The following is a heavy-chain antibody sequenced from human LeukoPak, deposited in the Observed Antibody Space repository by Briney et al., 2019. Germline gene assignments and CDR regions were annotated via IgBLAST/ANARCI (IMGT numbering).Heavy chain of an antibody. Sequence: GGSLRLSCAASGFTFNSYVMSWVRQAPGKGLEWVSGISGPGRTTYYADFVKGRFTISRDNSKNTLYLQMNSMRVEDTAVYFCTKEWSNAGTPTSPPDYWGQGTLVTVSS. CDR3: TKEWSNAGTPTSPPDY. D-gene: IGHD1-7*01. CDR1: GFTFNSYV. J-gene: IGHJ4*02. CDR2: ISGPGRTT. V-gene: IGHV3-23*01.